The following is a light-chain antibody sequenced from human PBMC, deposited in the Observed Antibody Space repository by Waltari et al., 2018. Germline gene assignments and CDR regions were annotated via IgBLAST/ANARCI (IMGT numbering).Light chain of an antibody. CDR3: QQYYNPPHT. Sequence: DILMTQSPDSLAGSLGERATINCKSSQSVLYSSNNKNYLAWYQQKPGQPPKLLIYWASTRESGGPERFSGSGSGTDFTLTIGSLQAEDVAIYYCQQYYNPPHTFGQGTKLEIK. J-gene: IGKJ2*01. V-gene: IGKV4-1*01. CDR1: QSVLYSSNNKNY. CDR2: WAS.